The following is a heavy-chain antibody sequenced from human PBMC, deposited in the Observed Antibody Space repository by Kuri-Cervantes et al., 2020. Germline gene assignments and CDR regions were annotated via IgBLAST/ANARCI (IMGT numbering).Heavy chain of an antibody. CDR2: IKTDGSDK. D-gene: IGHD2-8*01. Sequence: GGSLRLSCAASGFTFDTYRKAWFRQTPGKGLEWLGNIKTDGSDKYYLDSIKGRFTISRDNAKNLLFLQMNSLRAEDTAVYYCAGVCGLMGHYFDYWGQGTLVTVSS. CDR1: GFTFDTYR. V-gene: IGHV3-7*01. CDR3: AGVCGLMGHYFDY. J-gene: IGHJ4*02.